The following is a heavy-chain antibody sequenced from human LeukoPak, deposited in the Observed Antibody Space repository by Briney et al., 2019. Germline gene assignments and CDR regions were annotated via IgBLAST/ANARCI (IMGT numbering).Heavy chain of an antibody. D-gene: IGHD3-22*01. CDR2: INPNSGGT. Sequence: ASVKVSGKASGYTFTGYYMHWVRQAPGQGLEWMGWINPNSGGTNYAQKFQGRVTMTRDTSISTAYMELSRLRSDDTAVYYCAREPPSSYDSSGYYGYWGQGTLVTVSS. J-gene: IGHJ4*02. CDR3: AREPPSSYDSSGYYGY. CDR1: GYTFTGYY. V-gene: IGHV1-2*02.